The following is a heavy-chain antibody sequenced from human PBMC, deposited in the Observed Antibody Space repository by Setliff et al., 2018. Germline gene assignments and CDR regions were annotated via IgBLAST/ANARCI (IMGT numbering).Heavy chain of an antibody. V-gene: IGHV1-58*01. Sequence: SVKVSCKASGFTFTSSAVQWVRQARGQRLEWIGWIVVGSGNTNYAQKFQERVTITRDMSTSTAYMELSSLRSEDTAVYYCAREGGWNGIILYYFDYWGQGTLVTVSS. J-gene: IGHJ4*02. D-gene: IGHD1-1*01. CDR3: AREGGWNGIILYYFDY. CDR2: IVVGSGNT. CDR1: GFTFTSSA.